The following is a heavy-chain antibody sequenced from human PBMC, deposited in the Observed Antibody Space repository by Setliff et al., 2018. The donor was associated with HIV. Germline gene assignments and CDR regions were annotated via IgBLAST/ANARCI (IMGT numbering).Heavy chain of an antibody. CDR2: INHSGST. CDR3: TRRGADSYYPRPLDV. J-gene: IGHJ6*04. D-gene: IGHD3-10*01. CDR1: GGSFSGYH. Sequence: PSETLSLTCAVYGGSFSGYHWSWIRQSPGKGLEWIGEINHSGSTNYNPSLKSRVTISVDTSKNQFSLRLNSVTAADTAIYYCTRRGADSYYPRPLDVWGKGTTVTVSS. V-gene: IGHV4-34*01.